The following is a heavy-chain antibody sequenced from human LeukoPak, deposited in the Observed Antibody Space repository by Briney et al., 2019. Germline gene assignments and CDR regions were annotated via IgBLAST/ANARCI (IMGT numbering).Heavy chain of an antibody. CDR1: GYTFTSYG. CDR3: AKTPVVILGLQLKGRDAFDI. J-gene: IGHJ3*02. D-gene: IGHD5-24*01. Sequence: ASVKVSCKASGYTFTSYGISWVRQAPGQGLEWMGWISAYNGNTNYAQKLQGRVTMTTDTSTSTAYMELRSLRSDDTAVYYCAKTPVVILGLQLKGRDAFDIWGQGTMVTVSS. V-gene: IGHV1-18*01. CDR2: ISAYNGNT.